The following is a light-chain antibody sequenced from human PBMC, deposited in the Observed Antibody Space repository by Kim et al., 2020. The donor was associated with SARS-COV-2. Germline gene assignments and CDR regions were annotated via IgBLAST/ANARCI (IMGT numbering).Light chain of an antibody. CDR3: QQYDDWPPLT. J-gene: IGKJ4*01. Sequence: SPGERATPPRRASHSVNRHLAWYQQKPGQAPRLLIYGASTRATGIPARFSGSGSGTEFTLTINNLQSEDFAIYYCQQYDDWPPLTFGGGTKVDIK. CDR1: HSVNRH. V-gene: IGKV3-15*01. CDR2: GAS.